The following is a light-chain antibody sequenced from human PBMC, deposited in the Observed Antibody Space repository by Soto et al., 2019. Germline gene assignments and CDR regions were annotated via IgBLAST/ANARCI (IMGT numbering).Light chain of an antibody. CDR2: DVS. CDR1: SNDIGGYNY. CDR3: SSYTSSSTLL. Sequence: QSALTQPASVSGSPGQSITFSCTGTSNDIGGYNYVSWYQQHPGKAPKLMIFDVSNRPSGVSYRFSGSKSGNTASLTISGLQAEYEADYYCSSYTSSSTLLFGGGTKLTVL. V-gene: IGLV2-14*01. J-gene: IGLJ2*01.